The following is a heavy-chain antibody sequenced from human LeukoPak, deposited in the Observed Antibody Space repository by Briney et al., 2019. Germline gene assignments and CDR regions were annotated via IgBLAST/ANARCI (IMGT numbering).Heavy chain of an antibody. CDR1: GFTFSSYW. D-gene: IGHD3-9*01. CDR3: ARTPLLRYFDWLLRLYFDY. V-gene: IGHV3-74*01. CDR2: INSDGSST. J-gene: IGHJ4*02. Sequence: GGSLRLSCAASGFTFSSYWMHWVRQAPGKGLVWVSRINSDGSSTNYADSVKGRFTISRDNAKNTVYVQMNRRRAEDTGVYYCARTPLLRYFDWLLRLYFDYSGPGTLVTVSS.